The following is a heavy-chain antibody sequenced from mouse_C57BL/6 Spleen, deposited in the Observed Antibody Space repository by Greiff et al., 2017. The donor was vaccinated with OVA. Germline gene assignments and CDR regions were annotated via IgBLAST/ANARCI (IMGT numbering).Heavy chain of an antibody. CDR1: GFNIKDDY. CDR3: TRRPPFAY. Sequence: EVQLVESGAELVRPGASVKLSCTASGFNIKDDYMHWVKQRPEQGLEWIGWIDPENGDTEYASKFQGKATITADTSSNTAYLQLSSLTSEDTAVYYCTRRPPFAYWGQGTLVTVSA. J-gene: IGHJ3*01. D-gene: IGHD1-2*01. CDR2: IDPENGDT. V-gene: IGHV14-4*01.